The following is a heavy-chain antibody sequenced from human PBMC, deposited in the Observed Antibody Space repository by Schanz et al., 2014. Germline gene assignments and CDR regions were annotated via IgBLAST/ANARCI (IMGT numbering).Heavy chain of an antibody. Sequence: QVQLQESGPGLVKPSQTLSLTCTVSGGSINSAGHYWSWIRQPPGKGLEWIGDKYYTGSPYYNPSFWGRVTVSLDTSKNQFSLRLSSVTAADTAVYYCARHGGIPYYPMDVWGQGTTVTVSS. CDR3: ARHGGIPYYPMDV. D-gene: IGHD3-16*01. J-gene: IGHJ6*02. V-gene: IGHV4-31*03. CDR2: KYYTGSP. CDR1: GGSINSAGHY.